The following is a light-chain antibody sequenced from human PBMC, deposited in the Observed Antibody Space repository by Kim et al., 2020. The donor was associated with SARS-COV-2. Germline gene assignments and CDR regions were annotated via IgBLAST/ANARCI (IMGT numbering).Light chain of an antibody. Sequence: LSPGERATLSCRASQSVITSLAWYQQKPGQAPRLLIFDASSRATGIPTRFSGSGSGTDFTLTITSLEPEDFAVYYCQQRIDWPLTFGGGTKVEIK. CDR2: DAS. CDR1: QSVITS. J-gene: IGKJ4*01. V-gene: IGKV3-11*01. CDR3: QQRIDWPLT.